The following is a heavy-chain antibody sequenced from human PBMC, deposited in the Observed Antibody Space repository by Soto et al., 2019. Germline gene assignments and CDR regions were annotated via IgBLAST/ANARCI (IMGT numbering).Heavy chain of an antibody. J-gene: IGHJ6*02. V-gene: IGHV4-59*01. CDR2: IYDSGST. Sequence: SETLSLTCTVSGGSISSYYWSWIRQPPGKGLEWIGYIYDSGSTNYNPSLKSRVTISADTSKKQFFLTLSSVTAADTAVYCCARMRIAARQNPYSYYGMDAWGQGTTVTVPS. CDR3: ARMRIAARQNPYSYYGMDA. CDR1: GGSISSYY. D-gene: IGHD6-6*01.